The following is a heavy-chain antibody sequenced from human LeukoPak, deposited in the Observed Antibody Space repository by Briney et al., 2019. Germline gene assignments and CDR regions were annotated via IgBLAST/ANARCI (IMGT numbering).Heavy chain of an antibody. V-gene: IGHV1-18*01. CDR1: GYTFSSYG. D-gene: IGHD7-27*01. CDR3: ARDWNWGSSDAFDI. CDR2: ISAYNGNT. Sequence: GASVKVSCKASGYTFSSYGVSWVRQAPGQGLEWMGWISAYNGNTNYAQKFQGRVTITTDTSTSTASMEMRSLRSDDTAVYYCARDWNWGSSDAFDIWGQGTMVTVSS. J-gene: IGHJ3*02.